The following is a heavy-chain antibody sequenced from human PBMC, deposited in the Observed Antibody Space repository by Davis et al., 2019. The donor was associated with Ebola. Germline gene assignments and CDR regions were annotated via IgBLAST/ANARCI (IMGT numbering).Heavy chain of an antibody. CDR1: GGTFSSYA. CDR2: IIPIFGTA. CDR3: ARDLESATTEFR. V-gene: IGHV1-69*06. D-gene: IGHD4-17*01. J-gene: IGHJ4*02. Sequence: SVTVSCKASGGTFSSYAISWVRQAPGQGLEWMGGIIPIFGTANYAQKFQRRVTITADKSTSTAYMVLSSLRSEDTAVYYCARDLESATTEFRWGQGTLVTVSS.